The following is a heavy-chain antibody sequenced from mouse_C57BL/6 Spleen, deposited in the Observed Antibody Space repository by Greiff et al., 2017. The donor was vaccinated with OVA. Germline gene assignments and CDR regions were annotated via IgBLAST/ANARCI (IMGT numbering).Heavy chain of an antibody. J-gene: IGHJ4*01. Sequence: EVMLVESGGGLVKPGGSLKLSCAASGFTFSDYGMHWVRQAPEKGLEWVAYISSGSSTIYYADTVKGRFTISRDNAKNTLFLQMTSLRSEDTAMYYCARQEENAMDYWGQGTSVTVSS. CDR1: GFTFSDYG. CDR3: ARQEENAMDY. V-gene: IGHV5-17*01. CDR2: ISSGSSTI.